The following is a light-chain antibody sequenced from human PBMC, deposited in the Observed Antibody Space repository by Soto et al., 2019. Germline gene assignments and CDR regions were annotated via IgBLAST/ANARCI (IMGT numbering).Light chain of an antibody. V-gene: IGLV2-23*02. CDR3: SSYAYGSTLGV. J-gene: IGLJ3*02. Sequence: QSALTQPASVSGSPGQSITISCPGTSSDIGNYNFVSWFQQHPDKAPKLMIYEVNKRPSGVSNRFSGSKSGNTASLTISGLQPEDEADYYCSSYAYGSTLGVFGGGTKLTVL. CDR1: SSDIGNYNF. CDR2: EVN.